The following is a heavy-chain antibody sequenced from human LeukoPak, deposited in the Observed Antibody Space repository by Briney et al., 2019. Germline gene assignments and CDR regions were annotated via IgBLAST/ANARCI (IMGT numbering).Heavy chain of an antibody. Sequence: ASVKVSCKVSGYTLTELSIHWVRQAPGKGLEWMGGFDREDGETIYAQKFQGRVIMTEDTSTDTAYMELRSLRSEDTAVYYCARDPYYYDSSGYLNWGQGTLVTVSS. CDR1: GYTLTELS. D-gene: IGHD3-22*01. CDR3: ARDPYYYDSSGYLN. V-gene: IGHV1-24*01. J-gene: IGHJ4*02. CDR2: FDREDGET.